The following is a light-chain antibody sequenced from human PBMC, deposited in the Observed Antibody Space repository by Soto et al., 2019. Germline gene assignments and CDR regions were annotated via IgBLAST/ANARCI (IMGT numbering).Light chain of an antibody. J-gene: IGLJ2*01. CDR1: SSDVGGYNY. V-gene: IGLV2-14*01. Sequence: QSALTQPASVSGSPGQSITISCTETSSDVGGYNYVSWYQQHPGKAPKLMIYDVSNRPSGVSNRFSGSKSGNTASLTISGLQAEDEADYYCSSYTSSSWVFGGGTKVTVL. CDR3: SSYTSSSWV. CDR2: DVS.